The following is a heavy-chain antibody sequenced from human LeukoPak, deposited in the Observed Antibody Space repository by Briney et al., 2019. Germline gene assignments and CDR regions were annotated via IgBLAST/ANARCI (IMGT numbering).Heavy chain of an antibody. CDR1: GGSISSVDYY. D-gene: IGHD6-19*01. CDR2: INYRGSA. J-gene: IGHJ6*02. CDR3: ARGFFAGYSSGWSEWVFWPGKYYGMDV. Sequence: SETLSLTCTVSGGSISSVDYYWSWIRQYPGKGLEWIGYINYRGSAYYNPSLKSRVTISVDTSKNQFSLKLTSVTAADTAVYYCARGFFAGYSSGWSEWVFWPGKYYGMDVWGQGTTVTVSS. V-gene: IGHV4-31*03.